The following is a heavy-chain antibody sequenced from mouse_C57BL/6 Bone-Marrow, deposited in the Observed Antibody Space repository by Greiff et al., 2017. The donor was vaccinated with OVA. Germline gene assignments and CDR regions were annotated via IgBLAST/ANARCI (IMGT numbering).Heavy chain of an antibody. CDR3: ARTYGSGPWFAY. CDR2: IYPRSGNT. J-gene: IGHJ3*01. CDR1: GYTFTSYG. V-gene: IGHV1-81*01. D-gene: IGHD1-1*01. Sequence: VQLQQSGAELARPGASVKLSCKASGYTFTSYGISWVKQRTGQGLEWIGEIYPRSGNTYYNEKFKGKATLTADKSSSTAYMELRSLTCEDSAVYVCARTYGSGPWFAYWGQGTLVTVSA.